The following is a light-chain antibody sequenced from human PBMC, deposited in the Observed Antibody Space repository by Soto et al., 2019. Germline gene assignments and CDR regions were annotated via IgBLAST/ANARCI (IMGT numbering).Light chain of an antibody. Sequence: QSALTQPRSVSGSPGQSVTISCTGTNSDIGGYNYVSWYQQHPGKAPKVMIYDVSRRPSGVPDRFSGSKSGNTASLTISGLQAEDEADYYCCSYAGRHNSWVFGGGTKLTVL. CDR2: DVS. CDR1: NSDIGGYNY. J-gene: IGLJ3*02. CDR3: CSYAGRHNSWV. V-gene: IGLV2-11*01.